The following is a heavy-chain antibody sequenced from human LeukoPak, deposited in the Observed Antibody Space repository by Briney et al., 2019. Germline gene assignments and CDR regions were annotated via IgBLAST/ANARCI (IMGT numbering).Heavy chain of an antibody. V-gene: IGHV1-69*04. Sequence: SVKVSCKASGGTFSSYAISWVRQAPGQGLEWMGRIIPILGIANYAQKFQGRVTMTTDTSTSTAYMELRSLRSDDTAVYYCARDLMITFGGVIVPTPVDYWGQGTLVTVSS. CDR2: IIPILGIA. CDR3: ARDLMITFGGVIVPTPVDY. D-gene: IGHD3-16*02. CDR1: GGTFSSYA. J-gene: IGHJ4*02.